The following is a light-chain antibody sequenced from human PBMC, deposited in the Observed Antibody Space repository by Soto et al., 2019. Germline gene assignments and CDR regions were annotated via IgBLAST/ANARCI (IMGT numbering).Light chain of an antibody. V-gene: IGKV1-39*01. CDR2: AAS. CDR1: QRISSY. J-gene: IGKJ1*01. CDR3: QQSYSTPRT. Sequence: DIQMTQSPASLSASVGDRVTITCRASQRISSYLNWYQQKPGKAPKLLIYAASSLQSGVPSRFSGSRSGTDYTLPISSLQPEDFATYNCQQSYSTPRTCRQGTKVEIK.